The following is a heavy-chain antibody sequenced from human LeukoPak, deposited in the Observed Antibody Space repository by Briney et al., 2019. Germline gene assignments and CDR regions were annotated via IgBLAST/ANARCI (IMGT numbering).Heavy chain of an antibody. Sequence: GGSLRLSCAASGFTFSNYWMTWVRQAPGKGLEWVANIKQDGSERDYVDSVKGRFTISRDDAKNSLYLQMNSLRAEDTAVYYCASDASLYSGSSGFDYWGQGTPVTVSS. CDR2: IKQDGSER. CDR3: ASDASLYSGSSGFDY. J-gene: IGHJ4*02. V-gene: IGHV3-7*01. D-gene: IGHD1-26*01. CDR1: GFTFSNYW.